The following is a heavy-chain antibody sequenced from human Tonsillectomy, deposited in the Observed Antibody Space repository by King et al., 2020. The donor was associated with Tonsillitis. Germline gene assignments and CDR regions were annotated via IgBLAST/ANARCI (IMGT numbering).Heavy chain of an antibody. D-gene: IGHD2-15*01. J-gene: IGHJ5*02. CDR1: GYTFTSYG. Sequence: QLVQSGAEVKKPGASVKVSCKASGYTFTSYGISWVRQAPGQGLEWMGWISAYNGNTNYAQKLQGRVTMTTETSTSTAYMELRSLRADDTAGYYCARYGYCSGGSRNKYNWFDPWGQGTLVTVSS. V-gene: IGHV1-18*01. CDR2: ISAYNGNT. CDR3: ARYGYCSGGSRNKYNWFDP.